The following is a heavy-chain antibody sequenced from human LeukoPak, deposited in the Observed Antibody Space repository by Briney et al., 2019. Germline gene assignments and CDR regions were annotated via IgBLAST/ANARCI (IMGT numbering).Heavy chain of an antibody. V-gene: IGHV3-23*01. D-gene: IGHD4-11*01. CDR2: ISGNGGDT. CDR3: AKDLSNYSPYYFDL. CDR1: GFTFSSYS. J-gene: IGHJ2*01. Sequence: GGSLRLSCAASGFTFSSYSMNWVRQAPGKGLEWVSTISGNGGDTYYADSVKGRFTISRDNSKNTLYLQMNSLRAEDTAVYYCAKDLSNYSPYYFDLWGRGTAVIVSS.